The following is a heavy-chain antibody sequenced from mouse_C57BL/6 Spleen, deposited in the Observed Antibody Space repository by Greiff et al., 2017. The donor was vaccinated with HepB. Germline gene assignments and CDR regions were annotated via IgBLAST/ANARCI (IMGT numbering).Heavy chain of an antibody. CDR3: ARTTTVVARYFDV. J-gene: IGHJ1*03. Sequence: EVQGVESGGGLVKPGGSLKLSCAASGFTFSYYGMHWVRQAPEKGLEWVAYISSGSGSIYYADTVKGRFTISRDDAKNNLFLQMTSLSSEDTAMYYCARTTTVVARYFDVWGTGTTVTVSS. V-gene: IGHV5-17*01. CDR1: GFTFSYYG. CDR2: ISSGSGSI. D-gene: IGHD1-1*01.